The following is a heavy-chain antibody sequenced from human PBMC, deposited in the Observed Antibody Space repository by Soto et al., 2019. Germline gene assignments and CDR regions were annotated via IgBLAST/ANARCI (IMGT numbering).Heavy chain of an antibody. CDR3: EKIAQIAVAAPFAS. J-gene: IGHJ4*02. D-gene: IGHD6-19*01. CDR2: ISGSGGST. Sequence: PGGSLRLSCAASGFTFSSYAMNWVRQAPGKGLEWVSAISGSGGSTYYADSVKGRFTISRDNSKNTLYLQMNGLRAEDTAVSYCEKIAQIAVAAPFASWGQGPLATVS. V-gene: IGHV3-23*01. CDR1: GFTFSSYA.